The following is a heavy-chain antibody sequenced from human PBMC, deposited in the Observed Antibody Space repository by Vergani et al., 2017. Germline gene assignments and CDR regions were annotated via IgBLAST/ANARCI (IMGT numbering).Heavy chain of an antibody. CDR2: INWNSGRK. J-gene: IGHJ6*02. CDR1: GFTFDDYA. CDR3: ARDFRVRSYHYFCSMNV. V-gene: IGHV3-20*04. Sequence: EVLLVKSGGGVVRPGGSLRLSCAASGFTFDDYAMNWVRQAPGKGLEWVSGINWNSGRKGYADSVKGRFTISRDNAKNSLYLQMNSLRAEDTALYYCARDFRVRSYHYFCSMNVWGQGTTVTVSS. D-gene: IGHD3-10*01.